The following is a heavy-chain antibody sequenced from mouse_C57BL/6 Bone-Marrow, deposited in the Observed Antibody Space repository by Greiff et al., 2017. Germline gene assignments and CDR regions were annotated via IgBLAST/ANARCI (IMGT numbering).Heavy chain of an antibody. CDR2: IYPGGGYT. CDR3: ARAHYGSSPHWYFDV. CDR1: GYTFTNYW. D-gene: IGHD1-1*01. V-gene: IGHV1-63*01. Sequence: QVQLQQSGAELVRPGTSVKLSCKASGYTFTNYWIGWAKQRPGHGLEWIGDIYPGGGYTNYNEKFKGKATLTADKSSSTAYMQFSSLTSEDSAIXYRARAHYGSSPHWYFDVWGTGTTVTVSS. J-gene: IGHJ1*03.